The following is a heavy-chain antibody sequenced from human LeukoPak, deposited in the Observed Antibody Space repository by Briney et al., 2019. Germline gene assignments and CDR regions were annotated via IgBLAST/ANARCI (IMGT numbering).Heavy chain of an antibody. CDR3: AKDEVLRFLEWSPDNGMDV. CDR2: ISYDGSNK. J-gene: IGHJ6*02. D-gene: IGHD3-3*01. V-gene: IGHV3-30*18. Sequence: GGSLRLSCAASGFTFSSYGMHWVRQAPGKGLEWVAVISYDGSNKYYADSVKGRFTISRDNSKNTLYLQMNSLRAEDTAVYYCAKDEVLRFLEWSPDNGMDVWGQGTTVTVSS. CDR1: GFTFSSYG.